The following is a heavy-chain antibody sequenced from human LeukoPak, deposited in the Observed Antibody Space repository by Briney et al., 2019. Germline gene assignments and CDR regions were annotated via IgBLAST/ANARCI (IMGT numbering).Heavy chain of an antibody. Sequence: GASVKVSCKASGGTFSSYAISWVRQAPGQGLGWMGGIIPIFGTANYAQKFQGRVTITADESTSTAYMELSSLRSEDTAVYYCACRSGEGFDYWGQGTLVTVSS. CDR3: ACRSGEGFDY. D-gene: IGHD6-19*01. J-gene: IGHJ4*02. V-gene: IGHV1-69*13. CDR1: GGTFSSYA. CDR2: IIPIFGTA.